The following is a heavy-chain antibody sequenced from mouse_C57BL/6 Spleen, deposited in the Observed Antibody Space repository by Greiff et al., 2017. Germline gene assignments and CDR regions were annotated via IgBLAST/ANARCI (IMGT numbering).Heavy chain of an antibody. CDR2: ISDGGSYT. CDR3: ATLYYYGSSPDGFAY. Sequence: EVKLMESGGGLVKPGGSLKLSCAASGFTFSSYAMSWVRQTPEKRLEWVATISDGGSYTYYPDNVKGRFTISRDNAKNNLYLQMSHLKSEDTAMYYCATLYYYGSSPDGFAYWGQGTLVTVSA. J-gene: IGHJ3*01. CDR1: GFTFSSYA. D-gene: IGHD1-1*01. V-gene: IGHV5-4*03.